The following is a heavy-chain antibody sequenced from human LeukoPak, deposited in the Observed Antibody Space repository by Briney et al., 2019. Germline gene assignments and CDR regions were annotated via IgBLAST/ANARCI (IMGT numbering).Heavy chain of an antibody. D-gene: IGHD3-22*01. Sequence: SQTLSLTCTVSGGSISSGSYYWSWIRQPAGKGLEWIGRIYTSGSTNYNPSLRSRVTISVATSKNQFSLKLSSVTAADTAVYYCAREPGDYYYDSSGYEGWFDPWGQGTLVTVSS. CDR1: GGSISSGSYY. CDR2: IYTSGST. J-gene: IGHJ5*02. CDR3: AREPGDYYYDSSGYEGWFDP. V-gene: IGHV4-61*02.